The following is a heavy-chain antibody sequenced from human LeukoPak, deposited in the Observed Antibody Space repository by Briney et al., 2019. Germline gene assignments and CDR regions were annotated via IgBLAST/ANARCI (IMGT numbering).Heavy chain of an antibody. V-gene: IGHV3-23*01. CDR1: GSTFSSYA. CDR3: AKDLGGARFGY. D-gene: IGHD4-17*01. J-gene: IGHJ4*02. Sequence: GGSLRLSCAASGSTFSSYAMSWVRQAPGKGLEWVSAISGSGGSTYYADSVKSRFTISRDNSKNTLYLQMNSLRAEDTAVYYCAKDLGGARFGYWGQGTLVTVSS. CDR2: ISGSGGST.